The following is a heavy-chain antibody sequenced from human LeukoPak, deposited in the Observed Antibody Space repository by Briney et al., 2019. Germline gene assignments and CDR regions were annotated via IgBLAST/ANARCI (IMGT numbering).Heavy chain of an antibody. V-gene: IGHV3-23*01. D-gene: IGHD6-13*01. Sequence: GGSLRLSCAASGFTFRNYAMNWVRQAPGKGLEWVSGISGSGGNTFYADSVKGLFTTSRDNSKNTVSLRMNSLRAEDTAVYYCAKDGDRSFWYPLDYWGQGSLVTVSS. J-gene: IGHJ4*02. CDR2: ISGSGGNT. CDR1: GFTFRNYA. CDR3: AKDGDRSFWYPLDY.